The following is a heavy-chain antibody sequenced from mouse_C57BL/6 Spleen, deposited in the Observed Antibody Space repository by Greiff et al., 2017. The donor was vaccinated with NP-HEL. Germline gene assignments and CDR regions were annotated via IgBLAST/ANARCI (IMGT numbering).Heavy chain of an antibody. D-gene: IGHD1-1*01. J-gene: IGHJ1*03. Sequence: EVHLVESGGGLVKPGGSLKLSCAASGFTFSDYGMHWVRQAPEKGLEWVAYISSGSSTIYYADTVKGRFTISRDNAKNTLFLQMTSLRSEDTAMYYCARDYYGSSYPFDVWGTGTTVTVSS. CDR3: ARDYYGSSYPFDV. CDR2: ISSGSSTI. CDR1: GFTFSDYG. V-gene: IGHV5-17*01.